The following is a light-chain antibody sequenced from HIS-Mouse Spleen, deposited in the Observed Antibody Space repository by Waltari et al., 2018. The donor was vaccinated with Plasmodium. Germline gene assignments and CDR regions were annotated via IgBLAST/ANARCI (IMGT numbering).Light chain of an antibody. V-gene: IGKV3-20*01. CDR3: QQYGSSSWT. J-gene: IGKJ1*01. CDR1: QCVSSSY. Sequence: DIVLTQSPASLSLSPGASATLSCRASQCVSSSYLAGYQQKPGQAPRLLIYGASSRATGIPDRFSGSGSGTDFTLTISRLEPEDFAVYYCQQYGSSSWTFGQGTKVEIK. CDR2: GAS.